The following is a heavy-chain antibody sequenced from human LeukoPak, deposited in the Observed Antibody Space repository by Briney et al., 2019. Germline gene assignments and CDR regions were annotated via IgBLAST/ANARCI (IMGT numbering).Heavy chain of an antibody. CDR1: GFTFSRYW. D-gene: IGHD4/OR15-4a*01. Sequence: GGSLRLSCAASGFTFSRYWMHWVRQAPGEGLVWVARIDPDDSGSSYADSVKGRFTISRDNAKNTLWLQMNSLRADDTAVYYCAGVRAGANRAFDVWGQGTVVAVSS. V-gene: IGHV3-74*01. J-gene: IGHJ3*01. CDR3: AGVRAGANRAFDV. CDR2: IDPDDSGS.